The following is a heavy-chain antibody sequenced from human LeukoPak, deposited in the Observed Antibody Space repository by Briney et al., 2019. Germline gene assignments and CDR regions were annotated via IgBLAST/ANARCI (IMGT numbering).Heavy chain of an antibody. V-gene: IGHV1-69*05. CDR1: GGTFSSYA. Sequence: SVKVSCKASGGTFSSYAISWVRQASGQGLEWMGRIIPIFGTANYAQKFQGRVTITTDESTSTAYMELSSLRSEDTAVYYCASYYGSGSFGYWGQGTLVTVSS. D-gene: IGHD3-10*01. CDR3: ASYYGSGSFGY. J-gene: IGHJ4*02. CDR2: IIPIFGTA.